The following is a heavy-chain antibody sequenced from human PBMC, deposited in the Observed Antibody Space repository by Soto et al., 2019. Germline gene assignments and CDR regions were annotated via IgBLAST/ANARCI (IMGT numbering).Heavy chain of an antibody. CDR3: ASSRLRFLEWLPQYFDY. V-gene: IGHV3-11*01. J-gene: IGHJ4*02. Sequence: GGSLRLSCAASGFTFSDYYMSWIRQAPGKGLEWVSYISSSGSTIYYADSVKGRFTISRDNAKNSPYLQMNSLRAEDTAVYYCASSRLRFLEWLPQYFDYWGQGTLVTVSS. CDR2: ISSSGSTI. CDR1: GFTFSDYY. D-gene: IGHD3-3*01.